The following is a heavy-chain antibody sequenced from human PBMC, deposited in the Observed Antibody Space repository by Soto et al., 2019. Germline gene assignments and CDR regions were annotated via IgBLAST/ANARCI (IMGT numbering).Heavy chain of an antibody. J-gene: IGHJ6*04. CDR3: ARHERIAVAGTSYYYYGMDG. CDR2: IYPGDSDT. D-gene: IGHD6-19*01. CDR1: GYSFTSYW. Sequence: GESLQISCKGSGYSFTSYWIGCVRQMPGKGLEWMGIIYPGDSDTRYSPSFQGQVTISADKSISTAYLQWSSLKASDTAMYYCARHERIAVAGTSYYYYGMDGWGEGTTVTVSS. V-gene: IGHV5-51*01.